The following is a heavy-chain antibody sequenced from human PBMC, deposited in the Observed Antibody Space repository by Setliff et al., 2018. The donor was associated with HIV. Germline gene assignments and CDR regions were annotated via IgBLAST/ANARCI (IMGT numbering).Heavy chain of an antibody. Sequence: PGESLKISCKASEYSFSNYWIGWVRQMPGKGLEWMGIIYPGDSDTRYDPSFQGQVTISADKSISTAYLQWSSLKASDTAMYYCARVDMGYYYDSSGYSHFDHWGQGTLVTVSS. J-gene: IGHJ4*02. CDR1: EYSFSNYW. CDR3: ARVDMGYYYDSSGYSHFDH. V-gene: IGHV5-51*01. D-gene: IGHD3-22*01. CDR2: IYPGDSDT.